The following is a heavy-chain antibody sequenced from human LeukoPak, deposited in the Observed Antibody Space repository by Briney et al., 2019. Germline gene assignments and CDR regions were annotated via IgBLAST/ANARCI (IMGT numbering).Heavy chain of an antibody. V-gene: IGHV3-53*01. CDR3: ATLAGATAVYYFDY. CDR1: RLTVRSNY. Sequence: GWSVTLSCLASRLTVRSNYMSWVRQAPGKGLEWVGVIYSSRSTYYADSVKGRFTISRDNSKNTLYLQMSSLRAEDTAVYYCATLAGATAVYYFDYWGQGTLVTVSS. CDR2: IYSSRST. D-gene: IGHD1-26*01. J-gene: IGHJ4*02.